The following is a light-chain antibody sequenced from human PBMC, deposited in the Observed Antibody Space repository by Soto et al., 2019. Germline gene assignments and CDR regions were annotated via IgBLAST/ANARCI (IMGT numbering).Light chain of an antibody. CDR2: DAS. J-gene: IGKJ1*01. Sequence: IQMTQSPSTLSGSVGDRVTITCQVSRIISSWLAWYQQKSGKAPNLLIYDASSLEGGLPSRFSGSSSETEFTLAISSLQPDDFATYYCQQYINGWTFGQGTKVDI. CDR3: QQYINGWT. V-gene: IGKV1-5*01. CDR1: RIISSW.